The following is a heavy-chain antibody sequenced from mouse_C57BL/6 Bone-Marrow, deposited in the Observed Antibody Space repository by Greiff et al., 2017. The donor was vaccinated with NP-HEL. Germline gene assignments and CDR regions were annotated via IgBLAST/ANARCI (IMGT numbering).Heavy chain of an antibody. Sequence: EVQLQQSGAELVKPGASVKLSCTASGFTFNDYYMHWVKQRTEQGLEWIGRIDPDDGETKYAAKFQGKATISADTTTNTAYLQLSSLTSEDTAVYSCAVYGCDAAWFAYWGQGTLVTVSA. CDR1: GFTFNDYY. CDR3: AVYGCDAAWFAY. CDR2: IDPDDGET. J-gene: IGHJ3*01. D-gene: IGHD2-2*01. V-gene: IGHV14-2*01.